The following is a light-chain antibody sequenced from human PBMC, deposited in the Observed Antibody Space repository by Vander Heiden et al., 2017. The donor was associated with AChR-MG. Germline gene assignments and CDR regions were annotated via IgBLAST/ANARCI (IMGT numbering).Light chain of an antibody. CDR3: QQYGSSPWT. J-gene: IGKJ1*01. CDR2: GAS. CDR1: QSVSSSY. Sequence: ETVLTQSPGTLSLSPWERATRACRARQSVSSSYLAWYQQKPGQAPRFLNYGASSRATGIPDRFSGSGSGTDLTLTISRLEPEDFAVYYCQQYGSSPWTFGQGTKVEIK. V-gene: IGKV3-20*01.